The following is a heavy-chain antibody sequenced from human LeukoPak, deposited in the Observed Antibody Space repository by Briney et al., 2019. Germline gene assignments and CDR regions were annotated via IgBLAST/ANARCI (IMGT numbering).Heavy chain of an antibody. J-gene: IGHJ4*02. Sequence: LRLSCAASGFTFRSHWMSWVRQAPGKGLEWIREINHSGSTNYNPSLKSRVTISVDTSKNQFSLKLSSVTAADTAVYYCARAVVVVAATPGRHFDYWGQGTLVTVSS. V-gene: IGHV4-34*01. CDR3: ARAVVVVAATPGRHFDY. CDR1: GFTFRSHW. CDR2: INHSGST. D-gene: IGHD2-15*01.